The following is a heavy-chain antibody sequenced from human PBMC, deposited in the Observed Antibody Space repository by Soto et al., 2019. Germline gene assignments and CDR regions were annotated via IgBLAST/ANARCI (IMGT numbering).Heavy chain of an antibody. V-gene: IGHV3-49*03. CDR1: GFAFGDYT. CDR2: IRSKNYGGTT. CDR3: TRVDDCSGSSCYSRAFDY. J-gene: IGHJ4*02. Sequence: GGTLRISCTATGFAFGDYTMSCLRQASGKGLEWVGFIRSKNYGGTTEDAASVKGRFTLSRDDSKSIAYLQMNSLKTEDTAVYYCTRVDDCSGSSCYSRAFDYWGQGT. D-gene: IGHD2-15*01.